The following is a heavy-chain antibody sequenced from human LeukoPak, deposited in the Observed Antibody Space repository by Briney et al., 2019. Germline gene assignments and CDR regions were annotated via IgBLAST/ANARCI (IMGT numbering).Heavy chain of an antibody. CDR3: ARGGYALRFLEWLSDGWFDP. D-gene: IGHD3-3*01. CDR1: GGSFSGYY. V-gene: IGHV4-34*01. CDR2: INHSGST. Sequence: SETLSLTCAVYGGSFSGYYWSWIRQPPGKGLEWIGEINHSGSTNYNPSLKSRVTISVDTSKNQFSLKLSSVTAADTAVYYCARGGYALRFLEWLSDGWFDPWGQGTLVTVSS. J-gene: IGHJ5*02.